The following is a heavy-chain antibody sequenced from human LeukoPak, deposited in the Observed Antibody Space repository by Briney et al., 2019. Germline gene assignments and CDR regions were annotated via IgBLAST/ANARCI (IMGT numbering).Heavy chain of an antibody. V-gene: IGHV3-64D*06. Sequence: GGSLRLSCAASGFTFSSYGMHWVRQAPGKGLEYVSSIGPNGASTLYADSVKGRFTISRDNSKNALYLQLTSLRLEDTALYYCVKDLTGTWSFDYWGQGTLVTVSS. J-gene: IGHJ4*02. D-gene: IGHD3-9*01. CDR1: GFTFSSYG. CDR2: IGPNGAST. CDR3: VKDLTGTWSFDY.